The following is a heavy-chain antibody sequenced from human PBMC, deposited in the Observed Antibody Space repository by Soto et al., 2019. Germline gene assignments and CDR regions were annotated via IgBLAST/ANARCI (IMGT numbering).Heavy chain of an antibody. V-gene: IGHV4-61*01. CDR2: IDYSGYT. CDR1: GGSVSSGSYY. CDR3: ARGRNYGDYWFDP. D-gene: IGHD4-17*01. J-gene: IGHJ5*02. Sequence: QVQLQESCPGLVKPSETLSLTCTVSGGSVSSGSYYWSWIRQPPGKGLEWIGYIDYSGYTNYKPSRKSRVTRSVDTSKNQLSLKVSSVTAADTVGYYCARGRNYGDYWFDPWGPGTLVTVSS.